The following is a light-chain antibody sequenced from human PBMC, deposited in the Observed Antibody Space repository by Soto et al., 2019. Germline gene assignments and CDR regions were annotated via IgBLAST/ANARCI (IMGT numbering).Light chain of an antibody. Sequence: EIVLTQSPGTLSLSPGERATLSCRASQSVSSSYLAWYQQKPGQAPTLLIYGASSRATGIPDRFSGSGSGTDFTLTISRLEPEAFAVYYCQQYSSSRTFGQGTKVEIK. CDR1: QSVSSSY. V-gene: IGKV3-20*01. J-gene: IGKJ1*01. CDR3: QQYSSSRT. CDR2: GAS.